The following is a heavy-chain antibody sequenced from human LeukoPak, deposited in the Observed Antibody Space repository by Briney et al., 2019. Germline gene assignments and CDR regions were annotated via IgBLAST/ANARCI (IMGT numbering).Heavy chain of an antibody. CDR2: INPNSGGT. Sequence: GASVKVSCKASGYTSTGYYMHWVRQAPGQGLEWMGWINPNSGGTNYAQKFQGWVTMTRDTSISTAYMELSRLRSDDTAVYYCARGLNSGSYWGPGDYWGQGTLVTVSS. V-gene: IGHV1-2*04. J-gene: IGHJ4*02. CDR3: ARGLNSGSYWGPGDY. D-gene: IGHD1-26*01. CDR1: GYTSTGYY.